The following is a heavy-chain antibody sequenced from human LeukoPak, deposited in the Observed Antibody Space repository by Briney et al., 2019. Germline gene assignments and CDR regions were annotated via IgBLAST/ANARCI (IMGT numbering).Heavy chain of an antibody. V-gene: IGHV4-31*03. D-gene: IGHD2-2*01. Sequence: PSETLSLTCTVSGGSISSGGYYWSWIRQHPGKGLEWIGYIYYSGSTYYNPSLKSRVTISVDTSKNQFSLKLSSVTAADTAVYYCARGSVVPATLFDYWGQGTLVTVSS. CDR3: ARGSVVPATLFDY. J-gene: IGHJ4*02. CDR2: IYYSGST. CDR1: GGSISSGGYY.